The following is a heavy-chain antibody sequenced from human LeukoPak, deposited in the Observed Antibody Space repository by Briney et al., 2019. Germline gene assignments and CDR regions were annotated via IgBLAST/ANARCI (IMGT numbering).Heavy chain of an antibody. CDR2: IYHSGST. CDR3: ARGDSSGHPAFDY. CDR1: GGSISSSNW. D-gene: IGHD3-22*01. V-gene: IGHV4-4*02. J-gene: IGHJ4*02. Sequence: SETLSLTCAVSGGSISSSNWWSWVRQPPGKGLEWIGEIYHSGSTNYNPSLKSRVTISVDKSKNQFSLKLTSVTAADTAVYYCARGDSSGHPAFDYWGQGTLVTVSS.